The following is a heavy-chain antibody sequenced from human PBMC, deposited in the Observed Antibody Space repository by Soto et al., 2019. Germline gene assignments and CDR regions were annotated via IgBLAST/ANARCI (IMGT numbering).Heavy chain of an antibody. Sequence: QVQLVQSGPEVKIPGASVKLSCKASGYSFSNSGICWVRQAPGQGLEWMGWISTYNGDTRYAQKFQGRVTMTTDTATSTAYRELRSLRTDDTAVYYGERHVAKLFGGLIPYGMDVWGQGTTVSVSS. D-gene: IGHD3-10*01. V-gene: IGHV1-18*01. CDR1: GYSFSNSG. CDR2: ISTYNGDT. J-gene: IGHJ6*02. CDR3: ERHVAKLFGGLIPYGMDV.